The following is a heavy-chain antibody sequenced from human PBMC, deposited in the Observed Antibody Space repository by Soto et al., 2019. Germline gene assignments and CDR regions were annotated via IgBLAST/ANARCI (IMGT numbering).Heavy chain of an antibody. V-gene: IGHV4-30-2*01. D-gene: IGHD5-12*01. CDR2: IYHSGST. CDR1: GGSISSGGYS. Sequence: SENLSLTCAVSGGSISSGGYSWSWIRQPPGKGLEWIGYIYHSGSTYYNPSLKSRVTISVDRSKNQFSLKLSSVTAADTAVYYCARGSKGRDGYNSGLRDAFDIWGQGTMVTVSS. CDR3: ARGSKGRDGYNSGLRDAFDI. J-gene: IGHJ3*02.